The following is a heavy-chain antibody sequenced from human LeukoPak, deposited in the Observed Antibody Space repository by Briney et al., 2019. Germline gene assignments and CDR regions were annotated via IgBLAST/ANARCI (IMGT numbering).Heavy chain of an antibody. J-gene: IGHJ4*02. CDR3: ARDRTRSSSWYAGPRALDY. CDR1: GFTFSSYW. Sequence: GGSLRLSCAASGFTFSSYWMSWVRQAPGKGLEWVANIRQDGSEKYYVDSVKGRFTISRDNAKNSLYLQMNSLRAEDTAVYYCARDRTRSSSWYAGPRALDYWGQGTLVTVSS. V-gene: IGHV3-7*01. CDR2: IRQDGSEK. D-gene: IGHD6-13*01.